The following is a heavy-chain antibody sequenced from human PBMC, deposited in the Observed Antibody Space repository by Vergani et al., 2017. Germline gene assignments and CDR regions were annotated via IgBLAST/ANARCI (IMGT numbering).Heavy chain of an antibody. V-gene: IGHV3-9*01. Sequence: EVQLVESGGGLVQPGRYLRLSCAASGFTFDDYAMHWVRKAPGKGLEWVSGINWNSDSIAYADSVKGRFTISRDNAKNSLYLQMNSLRAEDTSLYYCAELYGDDGYSPFWVQGTLVTVAS. D-gene: IGHD5-18*01. J-gene: IGHJ4*02. CDR1: GFTFDDYA. CDR3: AELYGDDGYSPF. CDR2: INWNSDSI.